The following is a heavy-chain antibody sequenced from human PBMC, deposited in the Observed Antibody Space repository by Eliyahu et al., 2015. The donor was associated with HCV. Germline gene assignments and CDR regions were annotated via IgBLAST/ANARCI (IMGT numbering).Heavy chain of an antibody. CDR3: ARVLGYSAAGY. D-gene: IGHD5-12*01. V-gene: IGHV1-3*01. CDR2: IHGGNGDT. Sequence: QVQLVQSGAXVKKPGASVKVSCKASGYTFSDYSXLWVRQAPGQGLEWMGWIHGGNGDTKYSRKFQGRVTITMDTSASTASMDLSSLISEDTAVYFCARVLGYSAAGYWGQGTLVTVSS. CDR1: GYTFSDYS. J-gene: IGHJ4*02.